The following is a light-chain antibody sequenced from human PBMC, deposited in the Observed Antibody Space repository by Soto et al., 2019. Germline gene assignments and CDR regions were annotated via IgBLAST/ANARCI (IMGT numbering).Light chain of an antibody. J-gene: IGKJ2*01. CDR3: QQRSNWPRGT. V-gene: IGKV3D-20*02. CDR1: QSVSSSY. Sequence: EIVLTQSPGTLSLSPGERATLSCRASQSVSSSYLAWYQQKPGQAPRLLIYDASSRATGIPDRFSGSGSGTDFTLTISRLEPEDFAVYYCQQRSNWPRGTFGQGTKLEIK. CDR2: DAS.